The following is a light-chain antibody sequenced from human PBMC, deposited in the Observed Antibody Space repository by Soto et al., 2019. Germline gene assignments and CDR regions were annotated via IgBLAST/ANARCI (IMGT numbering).Light chain of an antibody. CDR3: QQSYSTVSIT. Sequence: DIHMTPSPSSLSASVGDRVTITCRASQSISRSLNWYQQKPGKAPKVLIHAASSLQSGVPSRFSGSGSGTDFTLTISSLQPEDSATYFCQQSYSTVSITFGQGTRLEIK. CDR1: QSISRS. J-gene: IGKJ5*01. CDR2: AAS. V-gene: IGKV1-39*01.